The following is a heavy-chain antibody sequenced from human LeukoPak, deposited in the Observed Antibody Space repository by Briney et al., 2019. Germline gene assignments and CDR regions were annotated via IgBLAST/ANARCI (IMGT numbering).Heavy chain of an antibody. CDR1: GGSISSDY. J-gene: IGHJ4*02. CDR2: IYNSGSN. V-gene: IGHV4-59*08. CDR3: ATRGY. D-gene: IGHD3-10*01. Sequence: SETLSLTCTVSGGSISSDYWQWIRQPPGKGLEWIGYIYNSGSNNYIPSLKSRVTISIDTSKNQFSLKLTSVTAADTAVYYCATRGYWGQGTLVTVSS.